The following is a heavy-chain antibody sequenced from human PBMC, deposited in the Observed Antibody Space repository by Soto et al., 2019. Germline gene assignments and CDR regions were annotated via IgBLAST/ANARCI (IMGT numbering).Heavy chain of an antibody. CDR2: IYXGDSDX. Sequence: XXSLKTSCKGSAYSFANYWIGWVRQMPGXARKWMAIIYXGDSDXRYSTYVQGQXXISADKSXXNAYMHWRSLKASETALYYCARSSASGNYHFEFWGQGTLVTVSS. CDR1: AYSFANYW. J-gene: IGHJ4*02. V-gene: IGHV5-51*01. CDR3: ARSSASGNYHFEF. D-gene: IGHD3-10*01.